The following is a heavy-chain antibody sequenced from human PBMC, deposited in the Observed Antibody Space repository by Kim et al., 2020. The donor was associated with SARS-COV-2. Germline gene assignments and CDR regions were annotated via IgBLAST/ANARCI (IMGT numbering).Heavy chain of an antibody. CDR2: IYTSGST. CDR3: ARDRVVVNP. V-gene: IGHV4-61*02. CDR1: GGSISSGSYY. Sequence: SETLSLTCTVSGGSISSGSYYWSWIRQPAGKGLEWIGRIYTSGSTNYNPSLKSRVTISVDTSKNQFSLKLSSVTAADTAVYYCARDRVVVNPWGQGTMVTVSS. J-gene: IGHJ3*01. D-gene: IGHD3-22*01.